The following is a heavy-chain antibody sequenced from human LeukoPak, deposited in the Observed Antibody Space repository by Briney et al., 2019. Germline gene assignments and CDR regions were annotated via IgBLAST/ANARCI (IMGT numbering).Heavy chain of an antibody. D-gene: IGHD2-21*01. CDR2: IHYSGST. J-gene: IGHJ3*02. CDR3: ARSVSWGLLVRDDAFDI. CDR1: GGSISSYY. V-gene: IGHV4-59*08. Sequence: SETLSLTCTVSGGSISSYYWSWIRQPPGKGLEWIGYIHYSGSTNYNPSLKSRVTTSVDTSKKQFSLKLRSVTAADTAVYYCARSVSWGLLVRDDAFDIWGQGTMVTVSS.